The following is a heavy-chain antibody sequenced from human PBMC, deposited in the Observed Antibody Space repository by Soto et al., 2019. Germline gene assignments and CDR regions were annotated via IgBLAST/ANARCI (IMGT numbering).Heavy chain of an antibody. Sequence: QVQLVESGGGVVQPGRSLRLSCAASGFTFSSYGMHWVRQAPGKGLEWVAVISYDGSNKYYADSVKGRFTISRDNSKNTLYLQMNSLRAEDTAVYYCAKELPSGSWGQGTLVTVSS. CDR3: AKELPSGS. CDR2: ISYDGSNK. D-gene: IGHD1-26*01. J-gene: IGHJ5*02. V-gene: IGHV3-30*18. CDR1: GFTFSSYG.